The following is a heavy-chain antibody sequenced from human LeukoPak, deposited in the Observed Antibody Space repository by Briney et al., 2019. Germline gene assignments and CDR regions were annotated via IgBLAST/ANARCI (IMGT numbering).Heavy chain of an antibody. Sequence: PSETLSLTCDVSGVSINTCCYYWTWIRQPPGKGLEWIGYKYYSGSTRYNSSLRSRFTISLDSSKNQFSLRLTSVTAADTAVYYCARGRSYGFDFDSWGPGTLVIVSS. V-gene: IGHV4-61*01. CDR1: GVSINTCCYY. J-gene: IGHJ4*02. CDR3: ARGRSYGFDFDS. D-gene: IGHD5-18*01. CDR2: KYYSGST.